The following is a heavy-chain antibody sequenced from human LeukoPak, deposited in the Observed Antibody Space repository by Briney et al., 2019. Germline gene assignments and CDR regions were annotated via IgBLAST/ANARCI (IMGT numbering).Heavy chain of an antibody. J-gene: IGHJ5*02. V-gene: IGHV3-23*01. Sequence: GGSLRLSCAASGFTFSSYAMSWVRQAPGKGLEWVSAISGSGGSTYYADSVKGRFTISRDNSKNTLYLQMNSLRAEDTAVYYCAKDHPGYSGSCNCFDPWGQGTLVTVSS. CDR2: ISGSGGST. CDR3: AKDHPGYSGSCNCFDP. D-gene: IGHD1-26*01. CDR1: GFTFSSYA.